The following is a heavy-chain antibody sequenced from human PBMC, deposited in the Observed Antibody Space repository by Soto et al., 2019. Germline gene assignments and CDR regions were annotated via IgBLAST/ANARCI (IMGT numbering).Heavy chain of an antibody. Sequence: GESLKISCAASGFTFSSYGMHWVRQAPGKGLEWVAVISYDGSNKYYADSVKGRFTISRDNSKNTLYLQMNSLRAEDTAVYYCAKDRAFGSSSTGYHYYYGMDVWGQGTTVTVSS. CDR3: AKDRAFGSSSTGYHYYYGMDV. CDR2: ISYDGSNK. D-gene: IGHD6-6*01. J-gene: IGHJ6*02. V-gene: IGHV3-30*18. CDR1: GFTFSSYG.